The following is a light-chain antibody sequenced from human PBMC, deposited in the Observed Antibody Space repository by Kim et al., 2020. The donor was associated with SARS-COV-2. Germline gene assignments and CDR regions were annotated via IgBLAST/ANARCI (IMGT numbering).Light chain of an antibody. V-gene: IGKV3-20*01. CDR1: QSVRSRY. J-gene: IGKJ1*01. Sequence: EIVLTQSPGTVSLSPGERATLSCRASQSVRSRYLAWYQQKPGQAPRLLISGASSRATGIPDRFSGSGSGTDFTLTISRLEPEDFAVYYCQQYGSSPQTFGQGTKVDIK. CDR3: QQYGSSPQT. CDR2: GAS.